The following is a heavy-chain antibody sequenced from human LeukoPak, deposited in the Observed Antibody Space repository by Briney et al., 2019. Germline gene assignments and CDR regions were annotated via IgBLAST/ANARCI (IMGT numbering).Heavy chain of an antibody. CDR2: IYFSGRT. CDR3: ARRRYYDGSGYLE. J-gene: IGHJ1*01. Sequence: SETLSLTCSVSGDSVSRSDSYWDWIRQPPGKGLEWIGTIYFSGRTYYSPSLKSRVTMSVDPSNSQFSLNLRSVTAADTAVYYCARRRYYDGSGYLEWGQGTLLSVSS. CDR1: GDSVSRSDSY. V-gene: IGHV4-39*01. D-gene: IGHD3-22*01.